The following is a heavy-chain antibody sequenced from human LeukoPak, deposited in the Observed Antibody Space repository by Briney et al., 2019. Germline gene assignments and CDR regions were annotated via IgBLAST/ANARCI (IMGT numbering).Heavy chain of an antibody. J-gene: IGHJ4*02. CDR3: ARDGGRATIVRGIIIMSVGDF. Sequence: PGGSLRLSCAASGFAFSNYGMHGVRQAPGQGLEGVAVISFDGTNKYYADSLKGRFTISRDNSKNTVYLQMRSLRPEDTAVYYCARDGGRATIVRGIIIMSVGDFWGQGALVTVST. V-gene: IGHV3-30*03. D-gene: IGHD3-10*01. CDR2: ISFDGTNK. CDR1: GFAFSNYG.